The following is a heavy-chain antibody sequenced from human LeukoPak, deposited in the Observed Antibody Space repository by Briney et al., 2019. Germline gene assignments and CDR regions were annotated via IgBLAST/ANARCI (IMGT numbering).Heavy chain of an antibody. CDR1: GFSFGSAA. CDR2: VSSSGANA. CDR3: AKDMQGSY. Sequence: PGGSLRLSCAASGFSFGSAAMXWVRXAPGXGLEWVSLVSSSGANAYYADSVKGRFTISRDNSKNTLYLQMDSLRAEDTAIYYCAKDMQGSYWGQGTLVTVSS. J-gene: IGHJ4*02. V-gene: IGHV3-23*01. D-gene: IGHD2-2*01.